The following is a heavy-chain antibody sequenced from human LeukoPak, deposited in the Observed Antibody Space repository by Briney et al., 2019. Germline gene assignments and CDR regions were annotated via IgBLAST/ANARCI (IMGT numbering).Heavy chain of an antibody. Sequence: PSETLSLTCAVYGGSFSGYYWSWIRQPPGKGLEWIGEINHSGSTNYNPSLKSRVTISVDTSKNQFSLKLSSVTAADTAVYYCARLPGRVVIIVAKKNGMDVWGQGTTVTVSS. V-gene: IGHV4-34*01. CDR2: INHSGST. D-gene: IGHD3-3*01. J-gene: IGHJ6*02. CDR1: GGSFSGYY. CDR3: ARLPGRVVIIVAKKNGMDV.